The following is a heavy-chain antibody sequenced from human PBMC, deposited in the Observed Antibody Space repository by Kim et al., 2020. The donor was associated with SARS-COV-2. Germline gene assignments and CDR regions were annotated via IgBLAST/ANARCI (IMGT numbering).Heavy chain of an antibody. V-gene: IGHV1-69*04. CDR3: ARGTEDSEAFDI. Sequence: SVKVSCKASGGTFSSYAISWVRQAPGQGLEWMGRIIPILGIANYAQKFQGRVTITADKSTSTAYMELSRLRSEDTAVYYCARGTEDSEAFDIWGQGTMVTVSS. CDR2: IIPILGIA. CDR1: GGTFSSYA. J-gene: IGHJ3*02.